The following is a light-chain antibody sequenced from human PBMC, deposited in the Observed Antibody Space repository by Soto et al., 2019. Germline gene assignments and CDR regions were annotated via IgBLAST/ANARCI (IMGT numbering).Light chain of an antibody. CDR1: QSISSY. CDR2: AAS. CDR3: QQSYSTPIT. J-gene: IGKJ5*01. Sequence: DIQMTQSPSSLSASVGDRVTITCRASQSISSYLNWYQQKPGKAPKLLIYAASSLQSGVPSRFSGSGSGTDFTVTIISLQPEDFATYYCQQSYSTPITFGHETRLQI. V-gene: IGKV1-39*01.